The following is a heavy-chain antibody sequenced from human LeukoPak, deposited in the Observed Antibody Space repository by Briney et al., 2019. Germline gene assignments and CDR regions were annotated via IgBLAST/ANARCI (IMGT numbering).Heavy chain of an antibody. V-gene: IGHV3-30*04. CDR1: GFTFSNYA. Sequence: PGGSLRLSCAASGFTFSNYAMHWVRQAPGKGLEWVAVISYDGSNKYYADSVKGRFTISRENSKNTLHLQMNSLRAEDTAVYYCAKDHYYYGSGIYFMHYFDYWGQGTLVTVSS. CDR3: AKDHYYYGSGIYFMHYFDY. CDR2: ISYDGSNK. J-gene: IGHJ4*02. D-gene: IGHD3-10*01.